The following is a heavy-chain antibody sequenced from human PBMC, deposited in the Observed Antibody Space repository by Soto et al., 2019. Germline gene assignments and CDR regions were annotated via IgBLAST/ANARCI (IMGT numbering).Heavy chain of an antibody. Sequence: SETLSLTCTVSGGSISSYYWSWIRQPPGKGLEWIGYIYYSGSTDYNPSLKSRVTISVDTSKNQFSLKLSSVTAADTAVYYCARAGGDYYDSSGRLDYWGQGTLVTVSS. J-gene: IGHJ4*02. V-gene: IGHV4-59*01. CDR1: GGSISSYY. D-gene: IGHD3-22*01. CDR2: IYYSGST. CDR3: ARAGGDYYDSSGRLDY.